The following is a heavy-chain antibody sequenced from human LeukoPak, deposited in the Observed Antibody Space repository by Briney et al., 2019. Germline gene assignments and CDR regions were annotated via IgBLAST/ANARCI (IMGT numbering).Heavy chain of an antibody. Sequence: GGSLRLSCAVSGFTLSDWYMSWIRQAPGKGLEWVSFISSSGNTIYYAGSVKGRFTISRDHANNSLFLQMNSLRAEDTAVYYCARDRQVPAVVDYWGQGTLVAVSP. V-gene: IGHV3-11*01. D-gene: IGHD2-2*01. CDR1: GFTLSDWY. CDR3: ARDRQVPAVVDY. J-gene: IGHJ4*02. CDR2: ISSSGNTI.